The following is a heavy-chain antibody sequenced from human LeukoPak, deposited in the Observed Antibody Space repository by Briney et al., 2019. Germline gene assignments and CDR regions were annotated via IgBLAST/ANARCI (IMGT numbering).Heavy chain of an antibody. Sequence: TLSLPRPVSGGSIRSYYWSWIRLPPGTGLEGIGYIYYTGATYYNPSLKSRVTISLDTSKNQFSLKLSSVTAADAAVYYCARAGYSYGTGYYFDYWGQGALVTVSS. V-gene: IGHV4-59*01. D-gene: IGHD5-18*01. J-gene: IGHJ4*02. CDR3: ARAGYSYGTGYYFDY. CDR2: IYYTGAT. CDR1: GGSIRSYY.